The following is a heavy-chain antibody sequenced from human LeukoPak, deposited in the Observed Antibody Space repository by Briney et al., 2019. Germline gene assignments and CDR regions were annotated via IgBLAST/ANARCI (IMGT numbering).Heavy chain of an antibody. J-gene: IGHJ4*02. Sequence: GGSLRLSCAASGFIFSAYCMNWVRQAPGKGLEWVSYISSSSSTIYYTDSVKGRFTISRDDAKNSLYLQMNILRDVDTALYYCARDPPTGGCDHWGQGVLVTVSS. CDR3: ARDPPTGGCDH. CDR1: GFIFSAYC. CDR2: ISSSSSTI. D-gene: IGHD1-1*01. V-gene: IGHV3-48*02.